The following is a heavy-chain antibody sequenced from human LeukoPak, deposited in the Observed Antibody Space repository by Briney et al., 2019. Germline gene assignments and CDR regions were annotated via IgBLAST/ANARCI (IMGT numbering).Heavy chain of an antibody. D-gene: IGHD6-13*01. CDR3: ARAEKDSRLDY. V-gene: IGHV3-21*01. Sequence: PGGSLRLSCAASGFTVSSNYMSWVRQAPGKGLEWVSSISSSSSYIYYADSVKGRFTISRDNAKNSLYLQMNSLRAEDTAVYYCARAEKDSRLDYWGQGTLATVSS. CDR1: GFTVSSNY. CDR2: ISSSSSYI. J-gene: IGHJ4*02.